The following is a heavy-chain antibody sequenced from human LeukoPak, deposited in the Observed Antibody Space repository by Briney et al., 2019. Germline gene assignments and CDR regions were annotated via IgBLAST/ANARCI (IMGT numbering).Heavy chain of an antibody. D-gene: IGHD6-6*01. CDR2: IIPIFGTA. J-gene: IGHJ4*02. V-gene: IGHV1-69*13. CDR3: ARNAGFASSSYYFDY. CDR1: GGTFSSYA. Sequence: ASVKVSCKASGGTFSSYAISWVRQAPGQGLEWMGGIIPIFGTASYAQKFQGRVTITADESTSTAYMELSSLRSEDTAVYYCARNAGFASSSYYFDYWGQGTLVTVSS.